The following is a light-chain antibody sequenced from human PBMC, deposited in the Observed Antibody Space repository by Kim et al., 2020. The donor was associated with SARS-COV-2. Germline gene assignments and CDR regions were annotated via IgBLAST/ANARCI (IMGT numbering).Light chain of an antibody. Sequence: SSELTQDPAVSVALGQTVRITCQGDSLRSYYASWYQQKPGQAPVIVIYGKNNRPSGIPDRFFGSSSGNTASLTITGAQEADEADYNCNSRDSSGNHPPWV. CDR3: NSRDSSGNHPPWV. CDR2: GKN. J-gene: IGLJ3*02. V-gene: IGLV3-19*01. CDR1: SLRSYY.